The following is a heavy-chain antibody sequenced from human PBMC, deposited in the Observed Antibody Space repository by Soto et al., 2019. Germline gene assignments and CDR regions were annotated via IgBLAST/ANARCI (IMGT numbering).Heavy chain of an antibody. V-gene: IGHV3-30*03. CDR3: AFFFQAEDGIRATVPVSAFLLNRSSDL. Sequence: QCKALEWVSVISYDGSNIDYAECGKRRFTISRDNSKNTLYLQMNSLRAEDTAVYYCAFFFQAEDGIRATVPVSAFLLNRSSDL. J-gene: IGHJ2*01. CDR2: ISYDGSNI. D-gene: IGHD1-26*01.